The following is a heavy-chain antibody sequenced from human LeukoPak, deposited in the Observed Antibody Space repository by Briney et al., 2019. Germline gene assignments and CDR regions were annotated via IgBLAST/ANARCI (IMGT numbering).Heavy chain of an antibody. CDR3: ARRYYDILTGYSN. V-gene: IGHV3-23*01. Sequence: GGSLRLSCAASGFTFSSYAMSWVRQAPGKGLEWVSAISGSGGSTYYADSVEGRFTISRDNSKNTLYLQMNSLRAEDTAVYYCARRYYDILTGYSNWGQGTLVTVSS. D-gene: IGHD3-9*01. CDR2: ISGSGGST. J-gene: IGHJ4*02. CDR1: GFTFSSYA.